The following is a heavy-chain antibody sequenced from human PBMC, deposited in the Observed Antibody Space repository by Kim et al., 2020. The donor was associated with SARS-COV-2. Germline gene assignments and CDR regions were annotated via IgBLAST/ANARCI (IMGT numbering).Heavy chain of an antibody. CDR2: IYYSGST. CDR1: GGSISSGGYY. Sequence: SETLSLTCTVSGGSISSGGYYWSWIRQHPGKGLEWIGYIYYSGSTYYNPSLKSRVTISVDTSKNQFSLKLSSVTAADTAVYYCARTRVYNTHTRYFQHWGQGTLVTVSS. CDR3: ARTRVYNTHTRYFQH. D-gene: IGHD6-6*01. J-gene: IGHJ1*01. V-gene: IGHV4-31*03.